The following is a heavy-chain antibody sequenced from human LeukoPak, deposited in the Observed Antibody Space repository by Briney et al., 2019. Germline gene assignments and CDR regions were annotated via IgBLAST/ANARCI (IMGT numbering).Heavy chain of an antibody. D-gene: IGHD3-3*01. CDR3: ARLPYYDFWSGNDY. CDR2: IYYNGST. CDR1: GGSISSYY. J-gene: IGHJ4*02. Sequence: PSETLSLTCTVSGGSISSYYWSWIRQPPGKGLEWIANIYYNGSTYYNPSLKSRVTISVDTSKNQFSLKLSSVTAADTAVYYCARLPYYDFWSGNDYWGQGTLVTVSS. V-gene: IGHV4-59*08.